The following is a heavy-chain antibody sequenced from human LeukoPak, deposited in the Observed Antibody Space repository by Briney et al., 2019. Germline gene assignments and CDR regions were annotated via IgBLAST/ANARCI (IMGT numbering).Heavy chain of an antibody. D-gene: IGHD1-26*01. J-gene: IGHJ4*02. CDR1: GFSLSSYW. CDR2: IKPDGSEE. Sequence: PGGSLRLSCAASGFSLSSYWMSWVRQAPGKGLEWVANIKPDGSEENYVDSVKGRFTVSRDNAKNSLYLQMNSLRVEDMAVYYCARENIVGSTWGDIDYWGQGTLVTVSS. CDR3: ARENIVGSTWGDIDY. V-gene: IGHV3-7*01.